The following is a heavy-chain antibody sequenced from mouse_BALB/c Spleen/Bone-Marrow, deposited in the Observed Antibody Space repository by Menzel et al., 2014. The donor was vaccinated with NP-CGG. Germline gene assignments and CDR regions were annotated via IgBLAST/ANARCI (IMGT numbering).Heavy chain of an antibody. CDR1: GYAFTDRW. Sequence: VKLVESGTELVMPGASVKMSCKASGYAFTDRWIHWVKQRSGQGLEWIGAIDTSDSYTNYNQKFKGKATLTVDESSSTAYIHLSSLTSEDSAVYYCARGGDDFSLDYWGQRTSVTVSS. CDR3: ARGGDDFSLDY. CDR2: IDTSDSYT. D-gene: IGHD2-4*01. J-gene: IGHJ4*01. V-gene: IGHV1-69*01.